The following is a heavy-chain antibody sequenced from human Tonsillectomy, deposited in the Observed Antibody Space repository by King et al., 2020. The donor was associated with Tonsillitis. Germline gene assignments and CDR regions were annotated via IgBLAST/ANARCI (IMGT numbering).Heavy chain of an antibody. D-gene: IGHD4-17*01. V-gene: IGHV4-59*08. CDR1: GGSISDYH. CDR2: FFYSGST. CDR3: ARHVRRDCGDSKFDF. J-gene: IGHJ4*02. Sequence: LQLQESGPGLVKPSETLSLTCTVSGGSISDYHWSWIRQPPGKGLEWSGYFFYSGSTIYNPSLKSRVTISVDTSKHQFSLVLSSVPAADTAVYYCARHVRRDCGDSKFDFWGQGTLVTVSS.